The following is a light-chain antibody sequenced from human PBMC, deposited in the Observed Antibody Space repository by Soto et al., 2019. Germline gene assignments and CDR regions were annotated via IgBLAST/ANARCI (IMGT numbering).Light chain of an antibody. V-gene: IGKV2D-29*01. Sequence: DIVLTQTPLSLSVTPGQPASISCKSSQSLLKSDGKPSLYWYLQRPGQPPQLLIYEVSNRFSVVPDRFSGSVSGPDFTLKISRVEAEDVGVYYCMQSTQVPLTFGQGTMVEIK. CDR3: MQSTQVPLT. CDR2: EVS. CDR1: QSLLKSDGKPS. J-gene: IGKJ1*01.